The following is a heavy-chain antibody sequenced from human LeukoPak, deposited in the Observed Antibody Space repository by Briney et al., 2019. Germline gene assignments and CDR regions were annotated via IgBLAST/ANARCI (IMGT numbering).Heavy chain of an antibody. CDR3: ARLAAPGTSSDY. Sequence: ASVTISCKASGYTFFTAYHMHWVRQAPGQGLEWMGVINPRGGATTYAQKFQGRVTMTTDTSTSTVYMQLSSLRSEDTAVYYCARLAAPGTSSDYWGQGTLVTASS. D-gene: IGHD6-13*01. V-gene: IGHV1-46*01. CDR1: GYTFFTAYH. J-gene: IGHJ4*02. CDR2: INPRGGAT.